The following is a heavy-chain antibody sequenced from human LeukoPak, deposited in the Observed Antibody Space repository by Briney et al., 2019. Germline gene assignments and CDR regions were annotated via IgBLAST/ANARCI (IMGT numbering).Heavy chain of an antibody. D-gene: IGHD4-17*01. Sequence: SETLSLTCAVSAVSFDDYYWAWVRQTPGKGLEWIGEINHSGYTNDSPSLKSRVTLSIDTSRKQFSLNLRSVTVADAGIYYCTRMTTGHDYWGQGTLVTVSS. J-gene: IGHJ4*02. CDR3: TRMTTGHDY. V-gene: IGHV4-34*01. CDR1: AVSFDDYY. CDR2: INHSGYT.